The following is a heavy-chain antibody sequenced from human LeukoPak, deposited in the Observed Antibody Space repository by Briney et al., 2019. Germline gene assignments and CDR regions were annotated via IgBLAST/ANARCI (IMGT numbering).Heavy chain of an antibody. J-gene: IGHJ5*02. CDR2: IYYSGST. CDR3: ARFIAVAANWFDP. D-gene: IGHD6-19*01. CDR1: GGSISSYY. Sequence: SETLSLTCTVSGGSISSYYWSWIRQPPGKGLEWIGYIYYSGSTNHNPSLKSRVTISVDTSKNQFSLKLSSVTAADTAVYYCARFIAVAANWFDPWGQGTLVTVSS. V-gene: IGHV4-59*01.